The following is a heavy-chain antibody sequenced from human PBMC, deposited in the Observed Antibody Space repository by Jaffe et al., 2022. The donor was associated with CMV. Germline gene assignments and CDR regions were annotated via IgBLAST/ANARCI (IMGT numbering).Heavy chain of an antibody. CDR1: GFSLSASGVG. J-gene: IGHJ5*01. CDR3: ARRQDNSGWQWQFWFDS. Sequence: QITLKESGPTLVKPTETLTLTCSLSGFSLSASGVGVGWIRQSPGKALEWLAAVFWNDDKRYSPFLKNRLTITKDTSRNQVVLTMTDLDPVDTATYYCARRQDNSGWQWQFWFDSWGQGILVTVSS. D-gene: IGHD5-12*01. CDR2: VFWNDDK. V-gene: IGHV2-5*01.